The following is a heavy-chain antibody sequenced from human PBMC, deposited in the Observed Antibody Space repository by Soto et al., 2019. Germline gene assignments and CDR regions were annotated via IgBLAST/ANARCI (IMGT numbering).Heavy chain of an antibody. D-gene: IGHD3-22*01. Sequence: ASVKVSCKASGYTFTSYGISWVRQAPEQGLEWMGWISAHNGNTNYAQKLQGRVTMTTDTSTSTAYMELRSLRSDDTAVYYCARAVNVGYYYDSSGYYDDAFDIWGQGTMVTVSS. CDR1: GYTFTSYG. CDR2: ISAHNGNT. CDR3: ARAVNVGYYYDSSGYYDDAFDI. V-gene: IGHV1-18*01. J-gene: IGHJ3*02.